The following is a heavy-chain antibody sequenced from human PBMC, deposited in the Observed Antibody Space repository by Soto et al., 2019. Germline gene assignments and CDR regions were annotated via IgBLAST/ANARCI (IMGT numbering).Heavy chain of an antibody. D-gene: IGHD3-16*01. CDR2: IPSDGSNK. J-gene: IGHJ5*02. CDR3: AKDFHPSQSYALYNWFDP. CDR1: GFTFSTYG. V-gene: IGHV3-30*18. Sequence: QVQLVESGVGVVQPGRSLRLSCAASGFTFSTYGMFWFRQPPGKGLEWVAAIPSDGSNKYYADSEKGRFTISRDNSKNTLFLQMDSLRTEDTAVYYCAKDFHPSQSYALYNWFDPWGQGTLVTVSS.